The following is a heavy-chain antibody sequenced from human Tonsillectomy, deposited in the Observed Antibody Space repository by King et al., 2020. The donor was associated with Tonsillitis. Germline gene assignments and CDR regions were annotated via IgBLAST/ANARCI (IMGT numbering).Heavy chain of an antibody. J-gene: IGHJ3*02. D-gene: IGHD6-19*01. CDR3: ASSGSSGWYLGGCLGIEAIDAFDI. Sequence: QLVQSGGGLIQPGGSLRLSCAASGFTVSSNYMSWVRQAPGKGLEWVSVIYSCGSTYYADSVKGRFTISRDNSKNTLYLQMNSLRAEETAVYYCASSGSSGWYLGGCLGIEAIDAFDIWGQGTMVTGSS. CDR1: GFTVSSNY. CDR2: IYSCGST. V-gene: IGHV3-66*03.